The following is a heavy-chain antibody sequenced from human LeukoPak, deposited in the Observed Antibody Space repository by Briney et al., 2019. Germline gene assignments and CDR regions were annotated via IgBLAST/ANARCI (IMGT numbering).Heavy chain of an antibody. CDR3: ASGAKSSAFDI. D-gene: IGHD1-26*01. Sequence: SVKVSCKASGGTFSSYAISWVRQAPGQGLEWMGRIIPILGIANYAQKFQGRVTITADKSTSTAYMELSSLRSEDTAVYYCASGAKSSAFDIWGQGTMVTVSS. V-gene: IGHV1-69*04. J-gene: IGHJ3*02. CDR1: GGTFSSYA. CDR2: IIPILGIA.